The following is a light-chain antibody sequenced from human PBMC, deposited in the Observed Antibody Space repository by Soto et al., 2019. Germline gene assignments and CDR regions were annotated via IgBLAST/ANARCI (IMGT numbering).Light chain of an antibody. CDR3: RSYTSSSTLG. CDR2: EVS. J-gene: IGLJ7*01. CDR1: SSDVGGYNY. Sequence: QSALTQPAAVSGSPGQSITISCTGTSSDVGGYNYVSWYQQHPGKAPKLMIYEVSNRPSGVSNLFSGSKSGNTASLTISGLQAEDEADYYCRSYTSSSTLGFGGGTQLTVL. V-gene: IGLV2-14*01.